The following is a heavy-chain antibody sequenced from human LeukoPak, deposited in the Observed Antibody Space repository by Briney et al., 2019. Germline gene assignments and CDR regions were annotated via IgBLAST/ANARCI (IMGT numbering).Heavy chain of an antibody. J-gene: IGHJ4*02. V-gene: IGHV3-23*01. CDR1: GFTFSSYA. CDR3: AKRFFDYYDSSGYYGGFGY. Sequence: GGSLRLSCAASGFTFSSYAMSWVHQAPGKGLEWVSAISGSGGSTYYADSVKGRFTISRDNSKNTLYLQMNSLRAEDTAVYYCAKRFFDYYDSSGYYGGFGYWGQGTLVTVSS. D-gene: IGHD3-22*01. CDR2: ISGSGGST.